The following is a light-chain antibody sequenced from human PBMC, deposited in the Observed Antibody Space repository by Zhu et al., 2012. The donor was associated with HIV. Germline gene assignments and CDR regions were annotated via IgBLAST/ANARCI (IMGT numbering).Light chain of an antibody. J-gene: IGKJ1*01. V-gene: IGKV1-6*01. CDR2: SIS. CDR1: QGVGND. CDR3: QQYNNWPST. Sequence: AIQMTQSPSSLSASVGDRIIITCRASQGVGNDLGWYQQKPGRAPKLLIYSISTLQNGVPSRFSGSGSGTDFTLTITSLQPEDFAVYYCQQYNNWPSTFGQGTKVEIK.